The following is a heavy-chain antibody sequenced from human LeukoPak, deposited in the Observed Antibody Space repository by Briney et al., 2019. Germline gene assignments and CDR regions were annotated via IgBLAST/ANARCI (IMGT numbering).Heavy chain of an antibody. J-gene: IGHJ4*02. CDR2: INHSGST. CDR1: GGSFSGYY. Sequence: PSETLSLTCAVYGGSFSGYYWSWIRQPPGKGLEWVGEINHSGSTNYSPSLKSRVTISVDTSKNQFSLKLSSVTAAGTAVYYCARGGSPVGATNDYWGQGTLVTVSS. CDR3: ARGGSPVGATNDY. V-gene: IGHV4-34*01. D-gene: IGHD1-26*01.